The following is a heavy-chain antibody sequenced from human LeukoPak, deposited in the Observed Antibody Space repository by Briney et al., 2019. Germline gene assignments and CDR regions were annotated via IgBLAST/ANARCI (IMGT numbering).Heavy chain of an antibody. Sequence: ASVKVSCKASGYTFTSYDINWVRQATGQGLEWMGWMNPNSGNTGYAQKFQGRVTMTRNTSISTAYMELSSLRSEDTAVHYCARDGVVGASLDYWGQGTLVTVSS. J-gene: IGHJ4*02. CDR1: GYTFTSYD. CDR3: ARDGVVGASLDY. CDR2: MNPNSGNT. D-gene: IGHD1-26*01. V-gene: IGHV1-8*01.